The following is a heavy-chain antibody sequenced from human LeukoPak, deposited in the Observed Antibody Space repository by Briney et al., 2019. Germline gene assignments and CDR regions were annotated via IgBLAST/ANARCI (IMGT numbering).Heavy chain of an antibody. CDR3: ARLTVKVEGYDY. Sequence: GGSLRLSCAASGFTFSSYSMNWVRQAPGKGLEWVSSISSSSSYIYYADSVKGRFTISRDNAKNSLYLQMNSLRAEDTAVYYCARLTVKVEGYDYWGQGTLVTVSS. CDR1: GFTFSSYS. V-gene: IGHV3-21*01. J-gene: IGHJ4*02. D-gene: IGHD4-17*01. CDR2: ISSSSSYI.